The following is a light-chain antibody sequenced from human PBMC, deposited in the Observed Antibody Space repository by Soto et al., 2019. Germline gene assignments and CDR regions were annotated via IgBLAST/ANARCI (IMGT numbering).Light chain of an antibody. V-gene: IGKV3-11*01. J-gene: IGKJ5*01. CDR2: DAS. CDR1: QSVSSY. CDR3: QQRSNWPLIT. Sequence: EIVLTQSPTTLSLSPGERGPLXCRASQSVSSYLAWYQQKPGQAPRLLIYDASNRATGIPARFSGSGSGTDSTLTISSLEPEDFAVYYCQQRSNWPLITFGQGTRLEIK.